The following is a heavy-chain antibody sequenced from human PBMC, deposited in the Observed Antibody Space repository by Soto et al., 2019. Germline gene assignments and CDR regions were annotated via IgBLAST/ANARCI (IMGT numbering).Heavy chain of an antibody. Sequence: EVQLVESGGGLVQPGGSLKLSCAASGFTFSGSAVHWVRQASGKGLEWVGRIRNKANSYATAYAAPLKGRFMISRDDSKNTAYLQMNSLKTEDTAVYYCTSHSPEDMIRKWGQGTLVTVSS. J-gene: IGHJ4*02. CDR2: IRNKANSYAT. CDR3: TSHSPEDMIRK. V-gene: IGHV3-73*02. D-gene: IGHD2-15*01. CDR1: GFTFSGSA.